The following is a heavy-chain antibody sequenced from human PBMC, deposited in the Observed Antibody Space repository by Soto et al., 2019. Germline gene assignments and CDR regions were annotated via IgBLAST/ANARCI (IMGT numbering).Heavy chain of an antibody. CDR1: GGSISSGGYY. CDR2: IYYSGST. CDR3: ARDRGVGATGYYLDY. Sequence: SETLSLTCTVSGGSISSGGYYWSWIRQHPGKGLEWIGYIYYSGSTYYNPSLKSRVTISVDTSKNQFSLKLSSVTAADTAVYYCARDRGVGATGYYLDYWGQGTPVTVSS. V-gene: IGHV4-31*03. J-gene: IGHJ4*02. D-gene: IGHD1-26*01.